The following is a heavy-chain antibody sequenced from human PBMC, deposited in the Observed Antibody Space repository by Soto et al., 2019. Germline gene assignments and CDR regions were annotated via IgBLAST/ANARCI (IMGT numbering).Heavy chain of an antibody. CDR1: GYTSTTYY. D-gene: IGHD4-17*01. Sequence: QVQLLQSGAEVKKPGAAVKVSCEASGYTSTTYYIHWVRQAPGQGLEWMGIINPSGGSTSYAQKFQGRVTMTTDTSTSTVYLEISSLRSEDTAVYYCAREAFGDSVPGYWGQGTLVTVSS. CDR2: INPSGGST. V-gene: IGHV1-46*01. CDR3: AREAFGDSVPGY. J-gene: IGHJ4*02.